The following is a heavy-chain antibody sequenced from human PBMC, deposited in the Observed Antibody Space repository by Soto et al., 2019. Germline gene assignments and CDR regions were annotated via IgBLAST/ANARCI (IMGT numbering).Heavy chain of an antibody. CDR2: MNPNSGNT. Sequence: ASVKVSCKASGYTFTSYDINWVRQATGQGLEWMGWMNPNSGNTGYAQKFQGRVTMTRNTSISTAYMELSSLRSEDTAVYYCARIELSTFQAYCDSSGYLGYYHGMDVWGQGTTVTVSS. CDR1: GYTFTSYD. CDR3: ARIELSTFQAYCDSSGYLGYYHGMDV. D-gene: IGHD3-22*01. J-gene: IGHJ6*02. V-gene: IGHV1-8*01.